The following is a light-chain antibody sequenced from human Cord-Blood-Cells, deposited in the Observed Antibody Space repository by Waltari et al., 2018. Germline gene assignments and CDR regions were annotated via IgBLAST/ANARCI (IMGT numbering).Light chain of an antibody. CDR2: WAS. V-gene: IGKV4-1*01. CDR1: QSVLYSSNNKNH. CDR3: QQYYSTPHT. J-gene: IGKJ2*01. Sequence: VMTQSPDSPAVSLGERATITCKASQSVLYSSNNKNHLAWYQQKPGQPPKLLIYWASTRESGVPDRFSGSGSGTDFTLTISSLQAEDVAVYYCQQYYSTPHTFGQGTKLEIK.